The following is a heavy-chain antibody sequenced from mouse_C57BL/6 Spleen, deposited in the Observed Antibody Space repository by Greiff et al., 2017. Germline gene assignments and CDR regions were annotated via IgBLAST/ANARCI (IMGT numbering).Heavy chain of an antibody. CDR3: ARPYYNGGFDY. D-gene: IGHD2-12*01. CDR1: GYAFSSSW. J-gene: IGHJ2*01. CDR2: IYPGDGDT. V-gene: IGHV1-82*01. Sequence: QVQLQQSGPELVKPGASVKISCKASGYAFSSSWMNWVKQRPGQGLEWIGRIYPGDGDTNYNGKFKGKATLTADKSSSTAYMQLSSLTSEDSAVYFCARPYYNGGFDYWGKGTTLTVSS.